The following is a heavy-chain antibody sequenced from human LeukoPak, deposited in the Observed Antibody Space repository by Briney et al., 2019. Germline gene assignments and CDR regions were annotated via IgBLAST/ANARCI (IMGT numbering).Heavy chain of an antibody. Sequence: PGRSLRLSCAASGFTFSSYGMHWVRQAPGKGLEWVAVISYDGSNKYYADSVKGRFTISRDNSKNTLYLQMNSLRAEDTAVYYCTTDLRYCSGGSCYSVGYWGQGTLVTVSS. J-gene: IGHJ4*02. CDR2: ISYDGSNK. V-gene: IGHV3-30*03. CDR3: TTDLRYCSGGSCYSVGY. D-gene: IGHD2-15*01. CDR1: GFTFSSYG.